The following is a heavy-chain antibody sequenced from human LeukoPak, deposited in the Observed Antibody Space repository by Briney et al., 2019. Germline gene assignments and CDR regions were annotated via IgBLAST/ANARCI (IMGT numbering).Heavy chain of an antibody. CDR3: ARTPPQYYDSSGYYSY. CDR2: INPSGGST. D-gene: IGHD3-22*01. V-gene: IGHV1-46*01. J-gene: IGHJ4*02. Sequence: ASVKVSCKASGYTFTSYYMHWVRQAPGQGLEWMGIINPSGGSTSYAQKFQGRVTMTRDTSTSTVYMELSSLRSEDTAVYYCARTPPQYYDSSGYYSYWGQGTLVTVSS. CDR1: GYTFTSYY.